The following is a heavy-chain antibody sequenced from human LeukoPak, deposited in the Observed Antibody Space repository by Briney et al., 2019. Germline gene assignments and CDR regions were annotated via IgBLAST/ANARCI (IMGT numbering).Heavy chain of an antibody. V-gene: IGHV3-11*01. CDR3: AGGVLEAQGWLQWMGTVYSMDV. Sequence: PGGSLRLSCAASGFTFSDLYMNWIRQSPGKGLEWISYMSSRSGIIYYGGSVKGRFTISRDNAKNSLYLQMNSLRPDDTAVYYCAGGVLEAQGWLQWMGTVYSMDVWGQGTPVTVSS. D-gene: IGHD5-24*01. CDR2: MSSRSGII. J-gene: IGHJ6*02. CDR1: GFTFSDLY.